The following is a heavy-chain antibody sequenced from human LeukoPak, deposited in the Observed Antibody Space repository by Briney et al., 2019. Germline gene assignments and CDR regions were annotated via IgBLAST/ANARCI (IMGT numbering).Heavy chain of an antibody. J-gene: IGHJ6*02. D-gene: IGHD2-2*01. CDR2: IYYSGST. Sequence: SETLSLTCTVSGGSISSGDYYWSWIRQPPGKGLEWIGYIYYSGSTYYNPSLKSRVTISVDTSKNQFSLKLSSVTAADTALYYCATRYCSSPSCLSDYYYGMDVWGQGTTVTVSS. CDR1: GGSISSGDYY. V-gene: IGHV4-30-4*01. CDR3: ATRYCSSPSCLSDYYYGMDV.